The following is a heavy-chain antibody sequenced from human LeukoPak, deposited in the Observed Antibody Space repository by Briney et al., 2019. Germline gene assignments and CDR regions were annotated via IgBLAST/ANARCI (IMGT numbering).Heavy chain of an antibody. CDR1: GFTFSSYS. V-gene: IGHV3-21*01. CDR3: ARGRITMVRGVTIEVYYYYGMDV. CDR2: ISSSSSYI. D-gene: IGHD3-10*01. J-gene: IGHJ6*02. Sequence: PGGSLRLSCAASGFTFSSYSMNWVREAPGKGLEWVSSISSSSSYIYYADSVKGRFTISRDNAKNSLYLQMNSLRAEDTAVYCCARGRITMVRGVTIEVYYYYGMDVWGQGTTVTVSS.